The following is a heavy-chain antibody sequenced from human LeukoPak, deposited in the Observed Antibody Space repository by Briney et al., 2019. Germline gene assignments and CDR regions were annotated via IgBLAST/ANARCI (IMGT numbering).Heavy chain of an antibody. Sequence: PGGSLRLSCAASGFTLSGYNMNWVRQAPGRGLEWVSDISGNSDTINYADSVKGRSTVSRDNANNSLSLQMNRLRAEDTAVYYCARGSGRITIFGVPYWGQGTLVTVSS. D-gene: IGHD3-3*01. CDR2: ISGNSDTI. CDR1: GFTLSGYN. V-gene: IGHV3-48*01. J-gene: IGHJ4*02. CDR3: ARGSGRITIFGVPY.